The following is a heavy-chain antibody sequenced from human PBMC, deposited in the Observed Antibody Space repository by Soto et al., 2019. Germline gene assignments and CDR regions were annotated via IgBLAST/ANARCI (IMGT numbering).Heavy chain of an antibody. CDR2: ISSSSSYI. D-gene: IGHD3-10*01. CDR3: ARDPGLLWFGEGSGMDV. Sequence: EVQLVESGGGLVKPGGSLRLSCAASGFTFSSYSMNWVRQAPGKGLEWVSSISSSSSYIYYADSVKGRFTISRDNAKNSLYLQMNSLRAEDTAVYYCARDPGLLWFGEGSGMDVWGQGTTVTVSS. V-gene: IGHV3-21*01. CDR1: GFTFSSYS. J-gene: IGHJ6*02.